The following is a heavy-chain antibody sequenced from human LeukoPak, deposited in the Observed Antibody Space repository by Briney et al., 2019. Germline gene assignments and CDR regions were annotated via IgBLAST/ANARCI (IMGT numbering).Heavy chain of an antibody. CDR2: IYHSGST. CDR3: ARVIDVAAAGYFDS. J-gene: IGHJ4*02. V-gene: IGHV4-4*02. D-gene: IGHD6-13*01. CDR1: GGSISSSNW. Sequence: SETLSLTCAVSGGSISSSNWWSWVRQPPGKGLEWIGEIYHSGSTNYNPSLKSRVTISVDTSKNQFSLKLSSVTAADTALYYCARVIDVAAAGYFDSWGQGTQVTVSS.